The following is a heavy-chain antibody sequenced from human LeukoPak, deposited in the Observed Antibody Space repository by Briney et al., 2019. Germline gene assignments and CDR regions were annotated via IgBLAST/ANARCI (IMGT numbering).Heavy chain of an antibody. CDR2: IYYSGST. CDR3: ARDQGITFGGVIAP. J-gene: IGHJ5*02. Sequence: SETLSLTCTVSGGSISSYYWSWIRQPPGKGLEWIGYIYYSGSTNYNPSLKSRVTISVDTSKNQFSLKLSSVTAADTAVYYCARDQGITFGGVIAPWGQGTLVTVSS. D-gene: IGHD3-16*02. CDR1: GGSISSYY. V-gene: IGHV4-59*01.